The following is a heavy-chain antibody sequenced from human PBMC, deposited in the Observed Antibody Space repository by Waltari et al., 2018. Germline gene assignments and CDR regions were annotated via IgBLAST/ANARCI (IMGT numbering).Heavy chain of an antibody. Sequence: QLQLQESGPGLVKPSETLSLTCTVPGGSISSSSYYWGWIRQPPGTGLEWIGSLDYRWSTYTNPSLKIRAPISVDTSKNQSSLRLSSVTAADTAVYYCASLAAAGTGGYWGQGTLVTVSS. CDR3: ASLAAAGTGGY. CDR2: LDYRWST. CDR1: GGSISSSSYY. J-gene: IGHJ4*02. V-gene: IGHV4-39*01. D-gene: IGHD6-13*01.